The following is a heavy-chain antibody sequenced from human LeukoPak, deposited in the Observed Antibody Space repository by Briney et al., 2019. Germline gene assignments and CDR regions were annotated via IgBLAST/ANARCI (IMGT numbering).Heavy chain of an antibody. CDR2: ISAYDGNT. D-gene: IGHD1-1*01. V-gene: IGHV1-18*01. Sequence: ASVKVSCKASGYTFVSYGITWVRQAPGQGLEWMGWISAYDGNTEYAQKFQGRVTLTTDTSTSTASMELRSLRSDDTAVYYCAREANWAYYFDYWGQGTLVTVSS. J-gene: IGHJ4*02. CDR1: GYTFVSYG. CDR3: AREANWAYYFDY.